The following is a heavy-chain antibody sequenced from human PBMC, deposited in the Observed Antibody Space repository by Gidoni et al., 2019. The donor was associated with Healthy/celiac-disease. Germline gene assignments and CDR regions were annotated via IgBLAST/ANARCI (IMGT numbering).Heavy chain of an antibody. CDR1: GFSLSTSGVG. CDR3: AHRLGSVAAAASFDY. CDR2: IYWDDDK. V-gene: IGHV2-5*02. J-gene: IGHJ4*02. Sequence: QITLKESGPTLVKPTQTLTLTCTFSGFSLSTSGVGVGWIRQPPGKALEWLALIYWDDDKRYSPSLKSRLTITKDTSKNQVVLTMTNMDPVDTATYYCAHRLGSVAAAASFDYWGQGTLVTVSS. D-gene: IGHD6-13*01.